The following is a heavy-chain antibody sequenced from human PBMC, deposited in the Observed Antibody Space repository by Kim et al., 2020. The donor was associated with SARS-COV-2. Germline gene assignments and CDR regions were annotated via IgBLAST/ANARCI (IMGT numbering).Heavy chain of an antibody. CDR1: GGPINRGSYF. V-gene: IGHV4-39*01. J-gene: IGHJ3*01. Sequence: SETLSLTCTVSGGPINRGSYFWGWIRQPPGKRLEWIGSIYDSGGTSYSPSLKSRLTISVDTSKNQLSLRLSSVTAADTAMYYCASQGGGNCYGTLTCAF. CDR3: ASQGGGNCYGTLTCAF. D-gene: IGHD2-15*01. CDR2: IYDSGGT.